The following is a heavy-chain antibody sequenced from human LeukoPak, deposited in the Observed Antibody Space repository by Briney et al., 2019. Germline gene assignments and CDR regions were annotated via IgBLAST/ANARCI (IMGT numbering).Heavy chain of an antibody. V-gene: IGHV3-7*03. CDR1: GFTFSSYW. CDR3: AKAPYSSSWYYAFDI. J-gene: IGHJ3*02. Sequence: PGGSLRLSCAASGFTFSSYWMSWVRQAPGKGLEWVANIKQDGSEKYYVDSVKGRFTISRDNSKNTLYLQMNSLRAEDTAVYYCAKAPYSSSWYYAFDIWGQGTMVTVSS. D-gene: IGHD6-13*01. CDR2: IKQDGSEK.